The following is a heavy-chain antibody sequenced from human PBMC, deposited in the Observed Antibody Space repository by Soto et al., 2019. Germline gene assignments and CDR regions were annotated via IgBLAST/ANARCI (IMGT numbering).Heavy chain of an antibody. CDR3: ARMTTVTKIDY. V-gene: IGHV4-61*01. D-gene: IGHD4-17*01. CDR2: IYFTGST. Sequence: QVRLQESGPGLVKPSETLFLTCSVSGASVNSGSYYWTWVRQPPGKGLEFIGYIYFTGSTNYNPSLKSRATISVDPSKIQFSLTLTSVTAADTAMYYCARMTTVTKIDYWGQGTPVSVSS. J-gene: IGHJ4*02. CDR1: GASVNSGSYY.